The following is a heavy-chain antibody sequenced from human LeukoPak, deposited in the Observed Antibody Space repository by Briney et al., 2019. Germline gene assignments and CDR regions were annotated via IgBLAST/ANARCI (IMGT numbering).Heavy chain of an antibody. D-gene: IGHD3-16*01. CDR2: IDPNSGGT. CDR3: VRGGPYYDSLGY. V-gene: IGHV1-2*02. J-gene: IGHJ4*02. Sequence: ASVKVSCKASGYTFTGYYLHWVRQAPGQGLEWMGWIDPNSGGTNYAQKFQGRVTMTRDTSISTAYMELSRLRSDDTAVYYCVRGGPYYDSLGYWGQGTLVTVSS. CDR1: GYTFTGYY.